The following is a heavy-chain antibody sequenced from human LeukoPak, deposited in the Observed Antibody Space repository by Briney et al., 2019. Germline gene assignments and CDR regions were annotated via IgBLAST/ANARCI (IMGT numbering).Heavy chain of an antibody. V-gene: IGHV3-23*01. J-gene: IGHJ5*02. Sequence: GGALRLSCAASGFTFSGYTMSWVRQAPGKGLEWVSTISGGSDNTYYADSVKGRFTISRDNSKNTLYLQMNSLRDEDTAVYYCAKDSGYGDYASWGQGTLVTVSS. CDR3: AKDSGYGDYAS. CDR1: GFTFSGYT. CDR2: ISGGSDNT. D-gene: IGHD4-17*01.